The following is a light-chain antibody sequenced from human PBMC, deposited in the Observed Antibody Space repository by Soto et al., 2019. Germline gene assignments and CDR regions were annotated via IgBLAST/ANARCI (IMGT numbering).Light chain of an antibody. CDR1: QSVSSSY. J-gene: IGKJ1*01. CDR3: QQYGRSPWT. V-gene: IGKV3-20*01. Sequence: EIVLTQSPGTLSLSPCERATLSCSASQSVSSSYLAWYQQKPGQAPRLLIFDASSRATGISDRFSGSGSGTDFTLTISRLEPEDFAVYYCQQYGRSPWTFGQGTKVDIK. CDR2: DAS.